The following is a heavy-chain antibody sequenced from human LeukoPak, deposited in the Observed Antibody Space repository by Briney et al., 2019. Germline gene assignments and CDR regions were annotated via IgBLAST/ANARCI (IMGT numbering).Heavy chain of an antibody. J-gene: IGHJ4*02. CDR3: GADDNSFVFDY. D-gene: IGHD4-23*01. Sequence: ASVKVSCKASGYTFTGYYMHWVRQAPGQGLEWMGWINPNSGGTNYAQKFQGWVTMTRDTSISTAYMELSSLRSEDTAVYYCGADDNSFVFDYWGQGTLVTVSS. CDR1: GYTFTGYY. V-gene: IGHV1-2*04. CDR2: INPNSGGT.